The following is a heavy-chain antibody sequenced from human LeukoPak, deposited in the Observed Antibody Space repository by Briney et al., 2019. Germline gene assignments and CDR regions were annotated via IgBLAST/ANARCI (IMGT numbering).Heavy chain of an antibody. CDR3: ARGGGRDPFNAAY. D-gene: IGHD2/OR15-2a*01. Sequence: GGSLRLSCAASGFTFSNYWMSWVRQAPGRGLEWVANIKPDGSAQYYVDSVKGRFTISRDNAKNSFYLQMNSLRVEDTAVYYCARGGGRDPFNAAYWGQGTLVTVSS. CDR1: GFTFSNYW. J-gene: IGHJ4*02. CDR2: IKPDGSAQ. V-gene: IGHV3-7*04.